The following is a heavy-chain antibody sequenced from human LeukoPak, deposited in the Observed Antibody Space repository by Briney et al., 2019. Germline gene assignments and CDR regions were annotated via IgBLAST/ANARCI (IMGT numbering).Heavy chain of an antibody. CDR1: GGSISSHY. J-gene: IGHJ6*03. D-gene: IGHD2-15*01. V-gene: IGHV4-59*11. CDR3: GRDALVGYFSYYYMDV. CDR2: IYYSGST. Sequence: SETLSLTCTVSGGSISSHYWSWIRQPPGKGLEWIGYIYYSGSTNYNPSLKSRVTISIDTSKNQFSLKLSSVTAADTAVYYCGRDALVGYFSYYYMDVWGKGTTVTVSS.